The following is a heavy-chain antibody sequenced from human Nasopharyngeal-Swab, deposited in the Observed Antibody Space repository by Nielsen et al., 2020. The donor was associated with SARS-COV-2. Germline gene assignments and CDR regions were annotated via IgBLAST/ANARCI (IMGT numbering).Heavy chain of an antibody. J-gene: IGHJ6*02. D-gene: IGHD3-10*01. CDR3: ARMYSTGYYYYGMDV. CDR1: GFPLSASGMC. V-gene: IGHV2-70*01. Sequence: SGPTLVKPPQTPTLTCTFSGFPLSASGMCVTWIRQTPGKALEWLALINWDDHKYYSTSLRTRLNISKDTSKNQVVLTMTNMDPVDTGTYYCARMYSTGYYYYGMDVWGQGTTVTVSS. CDR2: INWDDHK.